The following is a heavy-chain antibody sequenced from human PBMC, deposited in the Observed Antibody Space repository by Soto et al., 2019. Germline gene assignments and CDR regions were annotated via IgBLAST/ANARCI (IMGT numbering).Heavy chain of an antibody. CDR1: GGSISSYY. V-gene: IGHV4-59*01. CDR3: ARDNGYSYGYTLDH. J-gene: IGHJ4*02. CDR2: IYYSGST. D-gene: IGHD5-18*01. Sequence: QVQLQESGPGLVKPSETLSLICTVSGGSISSYYWSWIRQPPGKGLEWIGYIYYSGSTNYNPSLKSRVTISVDTSKNQFSLKLSSVTAADTAVYYCARDNGYSYGYTLDHWGQGTLVTVSS.